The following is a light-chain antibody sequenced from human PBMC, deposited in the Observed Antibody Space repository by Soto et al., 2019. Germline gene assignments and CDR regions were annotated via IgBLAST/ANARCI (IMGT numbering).Light chain of an antibody. Sequence: DIQMTHPPSTLFAPLGERFPITGRAIKVIISWLAWNRQKPGKAPKLLIYDASSLESGVPSRFSGSGSGTEFTLTISSLQPDDFATYYCQQYNSYSRTFGQGTKVEIK. CDR1: KVIISW. V-gene: IGKV1-5*01. CDR3: QQYNSYSRT. CDR2: DAS. J-gene: IGKJ1*01.